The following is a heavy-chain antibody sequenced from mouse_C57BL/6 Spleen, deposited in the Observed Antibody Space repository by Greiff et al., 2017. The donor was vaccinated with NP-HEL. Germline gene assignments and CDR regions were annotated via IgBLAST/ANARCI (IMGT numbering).Heavy chain of an antibody. D-gene: IGHD3-1*01. Sequence: QVQLQQSGAELVRPGTSVKLSCKASGYTFTSYWMHWVKQRPGQGLEWIGVIDPSDSYTNYNQKFKGKATLTVDTSSSTAYMQLSSLTSEDSAVYYCAEGLRGNYYAMDYWGQGTSVTVSS. CDR3: AEGLRGNYYAMDY. CDR1: GYTFTSYW. V-gene: IGHV1-59*01. CDR2: IDPSDSYT. J-gene: IGHJ4*01.